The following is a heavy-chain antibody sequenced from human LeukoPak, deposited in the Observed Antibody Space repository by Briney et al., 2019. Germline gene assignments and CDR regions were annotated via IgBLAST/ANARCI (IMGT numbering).Heavy chain of an antibody. CDR2: ISAYNGNT. CDR3: ARDIVVVVAAHDAFDI. CDR1: GYTFTSYG. V-gene: IGHV1-18*01. Sequence: ASVKVSCKASGYTFTSYGISWVRQAPGKGLEWMGWISAYNGNTNYAQKLQGRVTMTTDTSTSTAYMELRSLRSDDTAVYYCARDIVVVVAAHDAFDIWGQGTMVTVSS. D-gene: IGHD2-15*01. J-gene: IGHJ3*02.